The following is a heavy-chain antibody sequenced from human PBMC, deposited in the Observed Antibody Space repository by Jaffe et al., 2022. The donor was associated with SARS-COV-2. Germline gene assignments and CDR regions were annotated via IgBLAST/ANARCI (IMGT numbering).Heavy chain of an antibody. CDR3: AKDPGIAAAGRNYFEY. CDR2: ISGGGGST. Sequence: EVQLLESGGGLVQPGGSLRLSCAASGFTFSGYAMSWVRQAPGEGLEWVSGISGGGGSTYYADSVKGRFTISRDNSKNTLYLQMNSLRAEDTAVYYCAKDPGIAAAGRNYFEYWGQGTLVTVSS. D-gene: IGHD6-13*01. J-gene: IGHJ4*02. V-gene: IGHV3-23*01. CDR1: GFTFSGYA.